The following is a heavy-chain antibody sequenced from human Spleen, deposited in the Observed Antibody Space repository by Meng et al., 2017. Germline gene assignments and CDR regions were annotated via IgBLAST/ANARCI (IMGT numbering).Heavy chain of an antibody. V-gene: IGHV4-39*07. J-gene: IGHJ4*02. CDR3: ARGKYDSSGYRLDY. D-gene: IGHD3-22*01. CDR2: IYYSGST. Sequence: SETLSLTCTVSGGSISSSSYYWGWIRQPPGKGLEWIGSIYYSGSTYYNPSLKSRVTISVDTSKNQFSLKLSSVTAADTAVYYCARGKYDSSGYRLDYWGQGSLVTVSS. CDR1: GGSISSSSYY.